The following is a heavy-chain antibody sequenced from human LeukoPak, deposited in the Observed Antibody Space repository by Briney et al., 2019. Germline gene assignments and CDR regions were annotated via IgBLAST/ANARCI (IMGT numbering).Heavy chain of an antibody. Sequence: GGSLRLSCGASGFIFRNYGMHWVRQAPGKGLQWVAVIYSDGSNKNTADSVRGRFTISRDNSQNTLYLQMNSLRAEDTAVYHCARDHDYGGNSPFDYWGQGTLVTVSS. CDR1: GFIFRNYG. V-gene: IGHV3-33*01. D-gene: IGHD4-23*01. CDR3: ARDHDYGGNSPFDY. CDR2: IYSDGSNK. J-gene: IGHJ4*02.